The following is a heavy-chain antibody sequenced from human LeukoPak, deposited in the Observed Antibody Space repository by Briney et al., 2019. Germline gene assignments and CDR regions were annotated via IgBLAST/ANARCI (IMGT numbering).Heavy chain of an antibody. V-gene: IGHV1-2*04. Sequence: ASVTVSCKASGYTFTDYYMHWVRQAPGQGLEWMGWINPNSGGTNYAQKFQGWVTMTRDTSISTAYMELSRLRSDDTAVYYCARDPPNYYDSSGYGPLYAFDIWGQGTMVTVSS. CDR2: INPNSGGT. D-gene: IGHD3-22*01. CDR1: GYTFTDYY. J-gene: IGHJ3*02. CDR3: ARDPPNYYDSSGYGPLYAFDI.